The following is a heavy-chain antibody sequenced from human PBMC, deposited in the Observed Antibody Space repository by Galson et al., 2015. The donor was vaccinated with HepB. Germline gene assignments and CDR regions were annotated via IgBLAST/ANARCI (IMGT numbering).Heavy chain of an antibody. J-gene: IGHJ3*02. CDR2: ISSSSSYT. Sequence: SLRLSCAASGLTFSDYYMSWIRQAPGKGLEWVSYISSSSSYTNYADSVKGRFTISRDNAKNSLYLQMNSLRSEDTAVYYCARSLKVSAFDIWGQGTMVTVSS. V-gene: IGHV3-11*03. CDR1: GLTFSDYY. CDR3: ARSLKVSAFDI.